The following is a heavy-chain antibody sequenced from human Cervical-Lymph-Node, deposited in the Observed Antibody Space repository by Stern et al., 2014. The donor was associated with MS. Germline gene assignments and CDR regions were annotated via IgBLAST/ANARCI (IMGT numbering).Heavy chain of an antibody. CDR1: GYTFTDYW. V-gene: IGHV5-51*01. J-gene: IGHJ4*02. Sequence: EVQLVQSGAEVRQPGQSLTISCNISGYTFTDYWIAWVRQMPVKGLEWMGAIFPVASDTRYSPSFQGHVTISVDTSINTAYQQWSDLRASDTSMYYCARPHSPGWSYYFDFWGQGTLVAVSS. D-gene: IGHD6-19*01. CDR3: ARPHSPGWSYYFDF. CDR2: IFPVASDT.